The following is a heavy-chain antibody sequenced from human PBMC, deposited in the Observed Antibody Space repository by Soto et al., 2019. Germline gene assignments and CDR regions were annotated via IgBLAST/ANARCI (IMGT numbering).Heavy chain of an antibody. J-gene: IGHJ6*02. CDR2: IYYSGST. D-gene: IGHD6-13*01. Sequence: SETLSLTCTVSGGSISSGGYYWSWIRQHPGKGLEWIGYIYYSGSTYYNPSLKSRVTISVDTSKNQFSLKLSSVTAADTAVYYCASIAAAGEHYYYGMDFWGQGTTVTVSS. CDR3: ASIAAAGEHYYYGMDF. V-gene: IGHV4-31*03. CDR1: GGSISSGGYY.